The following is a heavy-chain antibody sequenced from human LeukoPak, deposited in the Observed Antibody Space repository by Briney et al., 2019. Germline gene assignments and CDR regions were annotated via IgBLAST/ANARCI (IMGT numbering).Heavy chain of an antibody. V-gene: IGHV3-33*01. CDR3: AREGTDFWRCYPHYYYYYGMDV. Sequence: RGSLRLSCSASGFTFSRFGMHWVRQAPGKGMEWFAVIRYDASNKYYADSVMGRFTISRDNSKNTLYLQINSLRAEDTAVYYCAREGTDFWRCYPHYYYYYGMDVWGQGITVTVSS. D-gene: IGHD3-3*01. CDR1: GFTFSRFG. CDR2: IRYDASNK. J-gene: IGHJ6*02.